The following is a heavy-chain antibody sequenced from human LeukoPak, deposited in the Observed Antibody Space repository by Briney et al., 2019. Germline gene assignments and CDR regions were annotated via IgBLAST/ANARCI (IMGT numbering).Heavy chain of an antibody. CDR3: ARQYYYDSSGYYVGGAYDI. D-gene: IGHD3-22*01. Sequence: SVKVSCKASGGTFSSYAITWVRQAPGQGLEWMGRIIPIFGTANYAQNFQGRVTFTTDESTSTAYMELSSLRSEDTAVYYCARQYYYDSSGYYVGGAYDIWGQGTMVTVSS. CDR1: GGTFSSYA. CDR2: IIPIFGTA. V-gene: IGHV1-69*05. J-gene: IGHJ3*02.